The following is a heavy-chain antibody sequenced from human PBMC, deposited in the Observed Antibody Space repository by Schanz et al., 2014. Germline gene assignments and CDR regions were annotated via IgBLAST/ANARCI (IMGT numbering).Heavy chain of an antibody. Sequence: VQLVESGGGFVQPGGSLGLSCVVSGFTVSSDHMSWVRQAPGKGLEWVAVIWSDGSGKYYADSVKGRFTISRDNAKNTLYLQMNSLRAEDTAVYYCARDSRPNYDFLTAYYSIDYWGQGTLVTVSS. D-gene: IGHD3-9*01. CDR2: IWSDGSGK. V-gene: IGHV3-33*01. J-gene: IGHJ4*02. CDR3: ARDSRPNYDFLTAYYSIDY. CDR1: GFTVSSDH.